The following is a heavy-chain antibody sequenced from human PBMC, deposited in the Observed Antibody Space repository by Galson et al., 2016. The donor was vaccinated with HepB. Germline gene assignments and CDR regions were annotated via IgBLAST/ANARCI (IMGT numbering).Heavy chain of an antibody. D-gene: IGHD3-10*01. CDR1: GYTFTSYD. V-gene: IGHV1-8*01. CDR2: MNPSSGNT. Sequence: SVKVSCKASGYTFTSYDINWVRQASGQGPECMGWMNPSSGNTGYAQNFQGRASMTSDASISTAYMELSGLRSEDTAVYYCARTMVRGVPGFDIWGQGTMVAVSS. J-gene: IGHJ3*02. CDR3: ARTMVRGVPGFDI.